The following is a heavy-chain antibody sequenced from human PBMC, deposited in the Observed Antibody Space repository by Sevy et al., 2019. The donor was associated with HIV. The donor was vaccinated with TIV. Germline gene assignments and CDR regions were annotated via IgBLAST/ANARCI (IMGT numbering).Heavy chain of an antibody. Sequence: GGSLRLSCAASGFSFSNAWMSWVRQAPGKGLGWVGRIKSKSDGRTTDYAAPVKGRLTISRDDSKSTLYLEMNNLKTEETAVYYCTTDPGESEWLLLYYFDXWGQGTLVTVSS. CDR1: GFSFSNAW. V-gene: IGHV3-15*01. D-gene: IGHD3-22*01. J-gene: IGHJ4*02. CDR2: IKSKSDGRTT. CDR3: TTDPGESEWLLLYYFDX.